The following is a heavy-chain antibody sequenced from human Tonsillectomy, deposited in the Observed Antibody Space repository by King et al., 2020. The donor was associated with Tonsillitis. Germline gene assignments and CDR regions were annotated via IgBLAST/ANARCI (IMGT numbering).Heavy chain of an antibody. D-gene: IGHD2-2*01. Sequence: MQLQESGPGLVKPSQTLSLTCTVSGGSISSGSYYWSWIRQPAGKGLEWIGRIYTSGSTNYNPSLKSRVTVSVDTSKNQFSLKLSSVTAADTAVYYCAREDSSIVVVPAAPDYYYYYMDVWGKGTTVTVSS. V-gene: IGHV4-61*02. CDR1: GGSISSGSYY. CDR2: IYTSGST. CDR3: AREDSSIVVVPAAPDYYYYYMDV. J-gene: IGHJ6*03.